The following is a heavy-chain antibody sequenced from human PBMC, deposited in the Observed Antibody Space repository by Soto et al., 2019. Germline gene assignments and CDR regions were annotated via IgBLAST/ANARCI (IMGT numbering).Heavy chain of an antibody. D-gene: IGHD6-13*01. CDR3: ARGLRQQLVHDYYYYMDV. V-gene: IGHV4-34*01. CDR1: GGSFSGYY. CDR2: INHSGST. J-gene: IGHJ6*03. Sequence: QVQLQQWGAGLLKPSETPSLTCAVYGGSFSGYYWSWIRQPPGKGLEWIGEINHSGSTNYNPSLKSRVTISVDTSKNQFSLKLSSVTAADTAVYYCARGLRQQLVHDYYYYMDVWGKGTTVTVSS.